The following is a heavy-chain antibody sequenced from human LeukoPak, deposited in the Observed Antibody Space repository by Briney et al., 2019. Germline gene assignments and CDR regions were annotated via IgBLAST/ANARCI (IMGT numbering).Heavy chain of an antibody. J-gene: IGHJ4*02. CDR3: ARAADRQWLVPFDY. V-gene: IGHV4-59*01. Sequence: KTSETLSLTCTVSSGSISSYYWSWIRQPPGKGLEWIGYIYYSGSTNYNPSLKSRVTISVDTSKNQFSLKLSSVTAADTAVYYCARAADRQWLVPFDYWGQGTLVTVSS. D-gene: IGHD6-19*01. CDR1: SGSISSYY. CDR2: IYYSGST.